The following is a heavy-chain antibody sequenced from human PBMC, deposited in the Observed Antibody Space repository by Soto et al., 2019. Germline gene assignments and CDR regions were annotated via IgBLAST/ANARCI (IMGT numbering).Heavy chain of an antibody. CDR1: GFALTTHGVG. V-gene: IGHV2-5*02. J-gene: IGHJ5*01. D-gene: IGHD2-8*02. Sequence: QITLKESGPTLVKPTQTLTLTCTFSGFALTTHGVGVGWIRQPAGQALEWLALIYWDDDKRYSASLNSRLTITKDTAKNPVAPTMNNVDPVDTATYDCAHAMLYCTGGSCSTWFDSWGPGTLVTVSS. CDR2: IYWDDDK. CDR3: AHAMLYCTGGSCSTWFDS.